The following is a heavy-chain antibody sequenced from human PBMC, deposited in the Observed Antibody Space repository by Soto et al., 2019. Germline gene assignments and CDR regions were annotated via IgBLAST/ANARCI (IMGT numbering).Heavy chain of an antibody. CDR3: AREITDSSSWYGRFCAFDI. CDR2: IYYSGST. D-gene: IGHD6-13*01. Sequence: QVQLQESGPGLVKPSQTLSLTCTVSGGSISSGGYYWSWIRQHPGKGLGWIGYIYYSGSTYYNPSLKSRVTISVDTSKNQSSLKLSSVTAADTAVYYCAREITDSSSWYGRFCAFDIWGQGTMVTVSS. J-gene: IGHJ3*02. V-gene: IGHV4-31*03. CDR1: GGSISSGGYY.